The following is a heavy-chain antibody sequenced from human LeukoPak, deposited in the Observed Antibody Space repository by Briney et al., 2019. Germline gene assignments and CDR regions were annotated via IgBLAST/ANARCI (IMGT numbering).Heavy chain of an antibody. CDR1: GFTFSSYG. Sequence: PGRSLRLSCAASGFTFSSYGMHWVRQAPGKGLEWVAVISYDGSYRYYADSVKGRFTISRDNSKNTLYLQMNSLRTEDTAVYYCAKDLFDWLYYWGQGTLVTVSS. V-gene: IGHV3-30*18. J-gene: IGHJ4*02. CDR3: AKDLFDWLYY. CDR2: ISYDGSYR. D-gene: IGHD3-9*01.